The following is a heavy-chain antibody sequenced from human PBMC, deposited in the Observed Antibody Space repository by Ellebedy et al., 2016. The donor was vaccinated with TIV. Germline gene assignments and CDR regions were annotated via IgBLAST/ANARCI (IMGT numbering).Heavy chain of an antibody. J-gene: IGHJ5*02. D-gene: IGHD3-22*01. CDR1: GYTFTTYT. Sequence: ASVKVSCXASGYTFTTYTMHWVRQAPGQGLKWMGWINAGSGKAKSSQRFQGRVTITRDTSASTAYMELSSLRSGDTAVYYCARETHFYDSRSDYPWGSWGQGTLVIVSS. V-gene: IGHV1-3*01. CDR2: INAGSGKA. CDR3: ARETHFYDSRSDYPWGS.